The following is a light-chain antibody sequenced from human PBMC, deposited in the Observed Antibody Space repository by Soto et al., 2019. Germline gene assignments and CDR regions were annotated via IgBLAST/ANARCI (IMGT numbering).Light chain of an antibody. CDR1: SSDVGGYNY. CDR2: DVS. V-gene: IGLV2-14*01. J-gene: IGLJ3*02. CDR3: SSYTSSSTRV. Sequence: QSALTQPASGSGSPGQSITISCTGTSSDVGGYNYVYWYQQYPGKAPKLMIYDVSNRPSGVSNRFSGSKSGNTGSLTISRFQAEDEADYYCSSYTSSSTRVFGGGTKVTVL.